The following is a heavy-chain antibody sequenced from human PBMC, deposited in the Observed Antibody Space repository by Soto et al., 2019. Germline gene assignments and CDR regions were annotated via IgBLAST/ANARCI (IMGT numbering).Heavy chain of an antibody. V-gene: IGHV1-46*01. CDR3: ARGDPVAGYSSGWSIY. D-gene: IGHD6-19*01. J-gene: IGHJ4*02. Sequence: QVQLVQSGAEVKKPGASVKVSCKASGYTFTSYYMHWVRQAPGQGLEWMGIINPSGGSTSYAQKFQGRVTMTRDTSTSTVYMELSSLRSEDTAVYYCARGDPVAGYSSGWSIYWGQGTLVTVSS. CDR1: GYTFTSYY. CDR2: INPSGGST.